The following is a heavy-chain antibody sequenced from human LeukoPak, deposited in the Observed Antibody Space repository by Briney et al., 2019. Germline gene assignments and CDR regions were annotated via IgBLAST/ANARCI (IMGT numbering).Heavy chain of an antibody. Sequence: PGGSLRLSCAASGFTFSSYAMHWVRQAPGKGLEWVAVISYDGSNKYYADSVKGRFTISRDNSKNTLYLQMNSLRAEDTAVYYCAKEHEGAVARQSVDVWGQGTTVTVSS. CDR3: AKEHEGAVARQSVDV. CDR1: GFTFSSYA. J-gene: IGHJ6*02. CDR2: ISYDGSNK. D-gene: IGHD6-19*01. V-gene: IGHV3-30-3*01.